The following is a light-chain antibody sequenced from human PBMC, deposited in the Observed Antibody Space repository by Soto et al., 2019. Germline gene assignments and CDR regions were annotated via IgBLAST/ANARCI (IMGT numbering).Light chain of an antibody. V-gene: IGKV1-5*01. CDR2: GVS. CDR1: QSISRW. CDR3: QQYNSYSPPT. J-gene: IGKJ1*01. Sequence: DIQLTQSPFTLSASVGDRVTITCRASQSISRWLAWYQQKPGKAPSLLIYGVSSLQSGVPSRFSGSGSGTEYTLTISSLQPDDFATYDCQQYNSYSPPTFGQGTKLEIK.